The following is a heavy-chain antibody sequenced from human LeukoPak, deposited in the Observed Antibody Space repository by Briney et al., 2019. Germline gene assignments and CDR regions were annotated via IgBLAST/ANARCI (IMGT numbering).Heavy chain of an antibody. CDR2: IKQDGSEK. Sequence: GGSLRLSCAASGFTFSSYWMSWVRQAPRKGLEWVANIKQDGSEKYYVDSVKGRFTISRDNAKNSLYLQMNSLRAEDTAVYYCARAPRPGIAVAGIDYWGQGTLVTVSS. CDR3: ARAPRPGIAVAGIDY. D-gene: IGHD6-19*01. CDR1: GFTFSSYW. J-gene: IGHJ4*02. V-gene: IGHV3-7*01.